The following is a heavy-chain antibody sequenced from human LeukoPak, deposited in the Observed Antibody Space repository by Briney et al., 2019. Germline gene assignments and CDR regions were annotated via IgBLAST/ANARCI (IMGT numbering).Heavy chain of an antibody. CDR1: GFTVSSNY. D-gene: IGHD3-3*01. Sequence: GGSLRLSCATSGFTVSSNYMSWVRQAPGKGLEWVSYISSSSSTIYYADSVRGRFTISRDNAKNSLYLQMNSLRAEDTAVYYCASHRTIFGAHGAFDIWGQGTMVTVSS. V-gene: IGHV3-48*01. CDR3: ASHRTIFGAHGAFDI. J-gene: IGHJ3*02. CDR2: ISSSSSTI.